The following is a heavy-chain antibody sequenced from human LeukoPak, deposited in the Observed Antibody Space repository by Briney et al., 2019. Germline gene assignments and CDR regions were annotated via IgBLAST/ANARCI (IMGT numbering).Heavy chain of an antibody. V-gene: IGHV1-18*01. CDR3: ARVGVAAGTNAYYFDY. CDR2: ISAYNGNT. Sequence: ASVKVSCKASGYTFTSYGISWVRQAPGQGLEWMGWISAYNGNTNYAQKLQGRVTMTTDTSTSTAYMELRSLRSDDTTVYYCARVGVAAGTNAYYFDYWGQGTLVTVSS. CDR1: GYTFTSYG. D-gene: IGHD6-13*01. J-gene: IGHJ4*02.